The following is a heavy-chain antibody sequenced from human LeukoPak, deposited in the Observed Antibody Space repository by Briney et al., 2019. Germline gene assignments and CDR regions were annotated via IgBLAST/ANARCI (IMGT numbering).Heavy chain of an antibody. J-gene: IGHJ6*03. CDR2: ISYDGSNK. CDR3: ARGQRAHVEWSYYMDV. CDR1: GFTFSSYA. V-gene: IGHV3-30*04. Sequence: GGSLRLSCAASGFTFSSYAMHWVRQAPGKGLEGMSVISYDGSNKYFAESVKGRFTMSRDNCKNTLYVQMNGLRREDTAVYYCARGQRAHVEWSYYMDVWRKRTTVTVSS. D-gene: IGHD3-3*01.